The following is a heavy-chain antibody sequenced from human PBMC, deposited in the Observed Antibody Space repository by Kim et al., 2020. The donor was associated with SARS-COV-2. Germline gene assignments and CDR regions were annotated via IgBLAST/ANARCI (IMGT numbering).Heavy chain of an antibody. CDR2: INRSGGGT. Sequence: ASVKVSCKASGFTFTFYSMHWVRQAPGQGLEWMGMINRSGGGTNYAQNVQGRVTMTGDTSTTTAYMELSSLRSDDTAVYYCAKEAGYWGRWTLATVAS. V-gene: IGHV1-46*01. CDR3: AKEAGY. CDR1: GFTFTFYS. J-gene: IGHJ4*02.